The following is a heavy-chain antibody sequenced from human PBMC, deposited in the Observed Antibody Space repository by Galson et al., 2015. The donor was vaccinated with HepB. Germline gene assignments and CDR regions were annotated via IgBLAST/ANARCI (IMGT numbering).Heavy chain of an antibody. CDR1: GFTVSSNY. J-gene: IGHJ4*02. CDR3: ARDGGGSGWYGASDY. Sequence: SLRLSCAASGFTVSSNYMSWVRQAPGKGLEWVSVIYSGGSTYYADSVKGRFTISRDNSKNTLYLQMNSLRAEDTAVYYCARDGGGSGWYGASDYWGQGTLVTVSS. V-gene: IGHV3-53*01. CDR2: IYSGGST. D-gene: IGHD6-19*01.